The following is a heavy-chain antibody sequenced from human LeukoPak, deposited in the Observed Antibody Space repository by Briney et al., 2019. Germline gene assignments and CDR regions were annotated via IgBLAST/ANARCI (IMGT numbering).Heavy chain of an antibody. V-gene: IGHV1-18*01. CDR1: GYTFTSYG. CDR2: ISAYNGNT. D-gene: IGHD3-22*01. Sequence: ASVKVSCKASGYTFTSYGISWVRQAPGQGLEWMGWISAYNGNTNYAQKLQGRVTMTTDTSTSTAYMELRSLRSDDTAVYYCARGVPTYYYDSSGYYYGDWGQGTLVTVSS. CDR3: ARGVPTYYYDSSGYYYGD. J-gene: IGHJ4*02.